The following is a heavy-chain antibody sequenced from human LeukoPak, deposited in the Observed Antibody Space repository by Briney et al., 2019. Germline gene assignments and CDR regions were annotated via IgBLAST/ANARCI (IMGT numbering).Heavy chain of an antibody. CDR3: ARPSYYDYVWGSYRYKVAGYYFDY. J-gene: IGHJ4*02. CDR1: GGSFSGYY. Sequence: SETLSLTCAVYGGSFSGYYWSWIRQPPGKGLEWIGEINHIESTNYNPSLKSRVTISVDTSKNQFSLQLSSVTAADTAVYYCARPSYYDYVWGSYRYKVAGYYFDYWGQGTLVTVSS. V-gene: IGHV4-34*01. CDR2: INHIEST. D-gene: IGHD3-16*02.